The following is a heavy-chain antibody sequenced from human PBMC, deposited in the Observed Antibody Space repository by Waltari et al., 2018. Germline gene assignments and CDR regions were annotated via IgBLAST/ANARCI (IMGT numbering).Heavy chain of an antibody. CDR1: DGSIRSGSYY. J-gene: IGHJ4*02. CDR2: IYTSGST. CDR3: ARGYYDSSGSEIDY. Sequence: QVQLQESGPGLVKPSQTLSLTCTVSDGSIRSGSYYWSWIRRTTGKGLEWIGRIYTSGSTNYNPSLMIRVTISVDTSKNHFYLKLSSVTAADTAVYYCARGYYDSSGSEIDYWGQGTLVTVSS. V-gene: IGHV4-61*02. D-gene: IGHD3-22*01.